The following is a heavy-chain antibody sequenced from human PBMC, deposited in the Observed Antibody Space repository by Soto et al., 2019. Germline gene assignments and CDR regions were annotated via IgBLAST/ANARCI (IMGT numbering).Heavy chain of an antibody. V-gene: IGHV1-69*13. CDR2: IIPIFGTA. Sequence: GASVKVSCKASGGTFSSYAISWVRQAPGQGLEWMGGIIPIFGTANYAQKFQGRVTITADESTSTAYMELSSLRSEDTAVYYCARFEATIYYYYGMDVWGQGTTVTVSS. J-gene: IGHJ6*02. CDR1: GGTFSSYA. D-gene: IGHD5-12*01. CDR3: ARFEATIYYYYGMDV.